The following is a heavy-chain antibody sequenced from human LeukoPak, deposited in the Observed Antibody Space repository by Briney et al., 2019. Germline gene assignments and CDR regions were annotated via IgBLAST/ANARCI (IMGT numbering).Heavy chain of an antibody. Sequence: SETLSLTCTVSGGSISSYYWSWIRQPPGKGLEWIGYIYYSGSTNYNPSHKSRVTISVDTSKNQFSLKLSSVTAADTAVYYCARATCSSTSCYPHYWGQGTLVTVSS. D-gene: IGHD2-2*01. CDR2: IYYSGST. V-gene: IGHV4-59*01. J-gene: IGHJ4*02. CDR1: GGSISSYY. CDR3: ARATCSSTSCYPHY.